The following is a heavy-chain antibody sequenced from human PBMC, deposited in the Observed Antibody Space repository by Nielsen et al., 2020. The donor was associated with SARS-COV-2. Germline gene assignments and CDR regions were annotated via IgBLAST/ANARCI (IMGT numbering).Heavy chain of an antibody. CDR1: GGSISSYY. CDR3: ARLNGDHAVGYYFDY. CDR2: IYYSGST. J-gene: IGHJ4*02. D-gene: IGHD4-17*01. Sequence: GSLRLSCTVSGGSISSYYWSWIRQPPGKGLEWIGYIYYSGSTNYNPSLKSRVTISVDTSKNQFSLKLSSVTAADTAVYYCARLNGDHAVGYYFDYWGQGTLVTVSS. V-gene: IGHV4-59*08.